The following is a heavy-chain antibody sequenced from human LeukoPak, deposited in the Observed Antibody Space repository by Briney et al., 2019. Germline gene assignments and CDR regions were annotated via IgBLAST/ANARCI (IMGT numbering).Heavy chain of an antibody. CDR3: ARHDGYCSSTSCFPYYYYYGMDV. CDR2: IYYSGST. V-gene: IGHV4-59*08. Sequence: PSETLSLTCTVSGGSISSYYWSWIRQPPGKGLEWIGYIYYSGSTNYNPSLKSRVTISVDTSKNQFSLKLSSVTAADTAVYYCARHDGYCSSTSCFPYYYYYGMDVWGQGTTVTVSS. CDR1: GGSISSYY. D-gene: IGHD2-2*01. J-gene: IGHJ6*02.